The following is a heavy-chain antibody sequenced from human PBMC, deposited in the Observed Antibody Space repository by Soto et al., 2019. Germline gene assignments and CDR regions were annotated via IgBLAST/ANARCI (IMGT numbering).Heavy chain of an antibody. CDR2: INPNGGST. D-gene: IGHD2-8*01. J-gene: IGHJ4*02. Sequence: QVQLVQSGAEVKNPGASVKLACKASGYTFTSFYIHWVRQAPGQGLEWMAIINPNGGSTNYAPNLQGRVTLTRDTSTNTDDIELSSLGSEDTAVYYCARGLISGDYWGQGTLVTVSS. CDR1: GYTFTSFY. V-gene: IGHV1-46*01. CDR3: ARGLISGDY.